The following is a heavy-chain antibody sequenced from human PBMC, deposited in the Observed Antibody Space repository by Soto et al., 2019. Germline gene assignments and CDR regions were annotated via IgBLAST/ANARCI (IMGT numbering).Heavy chain of an antibody. CDR2: IWYDGSNK. Sequence: GGSLRLSCAASGFTFSSYGMHWVRQAPGMGLEWVAVIWYDGSNKCYADSVKGRFTISRDNSKNTLYLQMNSLRAEDTAVYYCARDSMDLRAFDYWGQGTLVTVSS. V-gene: IGHV3-33*01. CDR1: GFTFSSYG. J-gene: IGHJ4*02. CDR3: ARDSMDLRAFDY. D-gene: IGHD2-8*01.